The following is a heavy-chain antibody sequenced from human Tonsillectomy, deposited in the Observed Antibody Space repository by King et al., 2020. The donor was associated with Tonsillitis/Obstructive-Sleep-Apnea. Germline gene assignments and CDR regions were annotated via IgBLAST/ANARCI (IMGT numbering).Heavy chain of an antibody. CDR2: IYYTGST. Sequence: QLQESGPGLVKPSETLSLTCTVSGGSINNYYWNWIRPPPGKGLEWMGYIYYTGSTNYNPSLKSRVTISVDTSKNQFSLKLRSVTAADTAVYYCAREALNDDWYFDLWGRGTLVTVSS. J-gene: IGHJ2*01. V-gene: IGHV4-59*01. D-gene: IGHD1-1*01. CDR1: GGSINNYY. CDR3: AREALNDDWYFDL.